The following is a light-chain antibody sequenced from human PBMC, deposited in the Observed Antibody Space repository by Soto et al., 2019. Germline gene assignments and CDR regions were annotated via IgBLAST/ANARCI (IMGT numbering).Light chain of an antibody. CDR3: QQRSNWPHT. Sequence: EIVLTQSPATLSLSPGERATLSCRASQSVSSYLAWYQHKPGQAPRLLIYDASNRATGIPVRFSGSGSGTDFTLTISSLEPEDFAVYSCQQRSNWPHTFGPGTKLEIK. CDR1: QSVSSY. V-gene: IGKV3-11*01. J-gene: IGKJ2*01. CDR2: DAS.